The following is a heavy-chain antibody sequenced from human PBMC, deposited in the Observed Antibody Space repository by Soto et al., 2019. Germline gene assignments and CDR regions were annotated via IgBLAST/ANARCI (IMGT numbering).Heavy chain of an antibody. J-gene: IGHJ3*01. Sequence: PGGSLRLSCVASGFTFNSYWMSWVRQAPGKGLEWVANINQDRSERYYVDSVKGRFTISRDNAKTSLYLQMNSLRAEDTAVYYCAGTSAPQLWGQGTLVTVSS. CDR2: INQDRSER. CDR3: AGTSAPQL. CDR1: GFTFNSYW. V-gene: IGHV3-7*01.